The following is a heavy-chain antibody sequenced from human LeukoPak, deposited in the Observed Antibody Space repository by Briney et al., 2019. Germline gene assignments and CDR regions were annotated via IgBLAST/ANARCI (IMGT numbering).Heavy chain of an antibody. D-gene: IGHD3-22*01. CDR3: AREGMIATGREPAEI. J-gene: IGHJ3*02. CDR2: IYYCGST. CDR1: GGSISSSY. Sequence: SETLSLTCSVSGGSISSSYWSWIRQAPGKGLEWIGQIYYCGSTNYNPSLKSRVTISVDTSKNQFSLKLSSVTAADTAVYYCAREGMIATGREPAEIWGQGTMVTVSS. V-gene: IGHV4-59*01.